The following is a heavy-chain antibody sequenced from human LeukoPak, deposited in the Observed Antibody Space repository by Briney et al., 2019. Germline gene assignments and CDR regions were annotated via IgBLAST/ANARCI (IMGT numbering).Heavy chain of an antibody. J-gene: IGHJ4*02. D-gene: IGHD3-22*01. CDR2: INHSGST. CDR1: GGSFSGYY. CDR3: ARNPGYDSSGYNY. V-gene: IGHV4-34*01. Sequence: SETLSLTCAVYGGSFSGYYWSWIRQPPGKGLEWIGEINHSGSTNYNPSLKSRVTISVDTSKNQFSLKLSSVTAADTAVYYCARNPGYDSSGYNYWGQGTLVTVSS.